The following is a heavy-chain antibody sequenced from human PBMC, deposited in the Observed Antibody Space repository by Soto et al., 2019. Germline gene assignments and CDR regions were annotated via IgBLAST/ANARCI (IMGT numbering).Heavy chain of an antibody. Sequence: GESLKISCAASGFTLNHYGMHWVRQAPGKGLEWVGVMSIDGMNQHYGDSVRGRFTISRDSSRNTLFLQLNSPRAEDTAVYYCAKEFGSTWIDHWGEGTLVTVSS. D-gene: IGHD6-13*01. CDR1: GFTLNHYG. CDR2: MSIDGMNQ. J-gene: IGHJ4*02. V-gene: IGHV3-30*18. CDR3: AKEFGSTWIDH.